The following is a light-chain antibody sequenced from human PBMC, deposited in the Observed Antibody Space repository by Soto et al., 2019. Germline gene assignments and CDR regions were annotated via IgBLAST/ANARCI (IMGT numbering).Light chain of an antibody. CDR1: QSVSSY. V-gene: IGKV3-11*01. J-gene: IGKJ5*01. CDR3: QQRRNWIT. Sequence: EIVLTPSPATLSLSPRERATLSCRASQSVSSYLAWYQQKPGQAPRLLIYDASNRATGIPARFSGSGSGTDFTLTISSLEPEDFAVYYCQQRRNWITVGQGTRLEI. CDR2: DAS.